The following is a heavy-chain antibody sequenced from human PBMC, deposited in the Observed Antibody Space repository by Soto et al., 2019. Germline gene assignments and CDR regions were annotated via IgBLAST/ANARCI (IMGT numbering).Heavy chain of an antibody. J-gene: IGHJ4*02. D-gene: IGHD3-16*02. CDR1: GFTFSSYA. V-gene: IGHV3-23*01. Sequence: EVQLLESGGGLVQPGGSLRLSCAASGFTFSSYAMSWVRQAPGKGLEWGSAISGSGGSTYYADSVKGRFTISRDNSKNTLYLQMNSLRAEDTAVYYCAKWDYVWGSYRAYYFDYWGQGTLVTVSS. CDR2: ISGSGGST. CDR3: AKWDYVWGSYRAYYFDY.